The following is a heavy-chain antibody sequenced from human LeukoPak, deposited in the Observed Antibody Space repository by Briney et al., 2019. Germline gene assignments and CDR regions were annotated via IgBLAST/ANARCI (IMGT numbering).Heavy chain of an antibody. J-gene: IGHJ5*02. V-gene: IGHV3-72*01. CDR2: NRNKANSYTT. Sequence: GGSLRLSCAASGFTFSDHYMDWVRQTPGKGLEWVGRNRNKANSYTTEYAASVKGRFIISRDEPKNSLYLQMNSLRAEDTAVYYCARVLGFGDDRFDPWGQGTLVTVSS. CDR1: GFTFSDHY. CDR3: ARVLGFGDDRFDP. D-gene: IGHD3-10*01.